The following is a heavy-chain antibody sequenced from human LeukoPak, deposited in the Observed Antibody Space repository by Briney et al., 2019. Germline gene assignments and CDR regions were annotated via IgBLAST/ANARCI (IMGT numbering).Heavy chain of an antibody. Sequence: PSETLSLTCAVCGDSFRGYNWSWIRQPPGKGLEWIGEINHSGSTNYNPSLKSRVTISLDTSMKKFSLKLNSVTAADTAVYYCASTERCSTTCPLDYWGQGTLVTVSS. CDR2: INHSGST. CDR1: GDSFRGYN. D-gene: IGHD2-2*01. V-gene: IGHV4-34*01. CDR3: ASTERCSTTCPLDY. J-gene: IGHJ4*02.